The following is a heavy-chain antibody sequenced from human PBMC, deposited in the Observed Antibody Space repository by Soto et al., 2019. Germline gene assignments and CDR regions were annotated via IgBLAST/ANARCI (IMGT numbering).Heavy chain of an antibody. CDR2: ISNSGKTI. V-gene: IGHV3-11*01. Sequence: QVKMVASGGGLVKPGGSLRLSCLASGFTFSDYYVSWIRQAPGKGLEWISYISNSGKTIYYADSVKGRFTISRDNAKKSVFLQMYSLRAEDIAIYYCASEGSGTAMNYWGQGLLVTVSS. D-gene: IGHD6-13*01. J-gene: IGHJ4*02. CDR1: GFTFSDYY. CDR3: ASEGSGTAMNY.